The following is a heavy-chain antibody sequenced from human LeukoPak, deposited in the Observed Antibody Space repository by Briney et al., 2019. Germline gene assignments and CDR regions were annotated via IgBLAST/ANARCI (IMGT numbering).Heavy chain of an antibody. CDR3: ARAVTYFGSGIIDY. V-gene: IGHV4-30-4*01. CDR2: IYYSGST. CDR1: GGSISSGDYY. D-gene: IGHD3-10*01. J-gene: IGHJ4*02. Sequence: SETLSLTCTVSGGSISSGDYYWSWIRQPPGKGLEWIGCIYYSGSTYYNPSLKSRVTISVDTSKNQFSLKLSSVTAADTAVYYCARAVTYFGSGIIDYWGQGTLVTVSS.